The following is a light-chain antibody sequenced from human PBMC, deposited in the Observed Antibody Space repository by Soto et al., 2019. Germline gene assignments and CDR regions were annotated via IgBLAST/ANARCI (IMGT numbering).Light chain of an antibody. CDR1: QSISSW. V-gene: IGKV1-5*03. J-gene: IGKJ1*01. CDR2: KAS. CDR3: QQYNSSPVT. Sequence: DIQMTQSPSTLSASVGDRVTITCRASQSISSWLAWYQQKPGKAPKLLIYKASSLQSGVPSRFSGSGSGTEFTLTISSLQADDFSTYYCQQYNSSPVTFGQGTKVEIK.